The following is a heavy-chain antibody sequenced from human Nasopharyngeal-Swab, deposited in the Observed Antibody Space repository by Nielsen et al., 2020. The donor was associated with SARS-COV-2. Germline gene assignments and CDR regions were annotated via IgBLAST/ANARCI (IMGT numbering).Heavy chain of an antibody. D-gene: IGHD3-10*01. V-gene: IGHV3-7*03. Sequence: GESLKISCAASGFTFSSYWMSWVRQAPGKGLEWVANIKQDGSEKYYVDSVKGRFTISRDNAKNSLYLQMNSLRAEDTAVYYCARDLSGVRGFYYYYGMDVWGQGTTVTVSS. CDR1: GFTFSSYW. CDR3: ARDLSGVRGFYYYYGMDV. J-gene: IGHJ6*02. CDR2: IKQDGSEK.